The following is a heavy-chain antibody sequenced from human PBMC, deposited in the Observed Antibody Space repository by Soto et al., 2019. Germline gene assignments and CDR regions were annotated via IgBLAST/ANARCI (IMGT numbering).Heavy chain of an antibody. D-gene: IGHD3-3*01. V-gene: IGHV4-34*01. CDR3: ARSVVIMMNTYYYYYYMDV. J-gene: IGHJ6*03. Sequence: PSETLSLTCAVYGGSFSGYYWSWIRQPPGKGLEWIGEINHSGSTNYNPSLKSRVTISVDTSKNQFSLKLSSVTAADTAVYYCARSVVIMMNTYYYYYYMDVWGKGTTVTVSS. CDR1: GGSFSGYY. CDR2: INHSGST.